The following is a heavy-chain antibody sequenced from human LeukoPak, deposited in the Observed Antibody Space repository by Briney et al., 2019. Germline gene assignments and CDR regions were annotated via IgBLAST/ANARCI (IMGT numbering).Heavy chain of an antibody. D-gene: IGHD3-9*01. Sequence: SETLSLTCTVSGGSISSSSYYWGWIRQPPGKGLEWIGSIYYSGSTYYNPSLKSRVTISVDTSKNQFSLKLSSVTAADTAVYYCAREATALRYFDWLLYFYYYYMDVWGKGTTVTVSS. V-gene: IGHV4-39*07. CDR2: IYYSGST. J-gene: IGHJ6*03. CDR3: AREATALRYFDWLLYFYYYYMDV. CDR1: GGSISSSSYY.